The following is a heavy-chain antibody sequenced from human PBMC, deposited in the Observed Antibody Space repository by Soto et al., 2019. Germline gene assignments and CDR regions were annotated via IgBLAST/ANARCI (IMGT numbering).Heavy chain of an antibody. CDR3: ASREVDTTNGNHE. J-gene: IGHJ4*02. D-gene: IGHD2-8*01. V-gene: IGHV4-59*12. CDR1: GGSISSDY. Sequence: SEPLSLTCTVYGGSISSDYWSWIRQPPGKGLEWIGYIYYSGSTNYNPSLKSRVTISVDTSKNQFSLKLRSVTAADTAVYYWASREVDTTNGNHEWGQGIPVTVYS. CDR2: IYYSGST.